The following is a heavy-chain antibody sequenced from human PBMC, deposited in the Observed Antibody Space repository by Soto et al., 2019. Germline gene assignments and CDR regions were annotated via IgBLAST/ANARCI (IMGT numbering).Heavy chain of an antibody. D-gene: IGHD2-15*01. CDR2: ISYDGSNK. CDR1: GFTFSSYA. J-gene: IGHJ4*02. Sequence: QVQLVESGGGVVQPGRSLRLSCAASGFTFSSYAMHWVRQAPGKGLEWVAVISYDGSNKYYADSVKGRFTISRDNSKNTLYLQMNSLRAEDTALYYCAREAQPHYWSGGSCSNRGIDYWGQGTLVTVSS. V-gene: IGHV3-30-3*01. CDR3: AREAQPHYWSGGSCSNRGIDY.